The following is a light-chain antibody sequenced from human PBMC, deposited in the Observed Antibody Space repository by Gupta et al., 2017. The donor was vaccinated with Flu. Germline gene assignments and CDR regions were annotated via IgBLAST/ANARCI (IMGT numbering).Light chain of an antibody. V-gene: IGLV1-51*02. Sequence: VTISCSGTTSTIGKNYVSWYQQHPGTAPKLLIYENNRRPSGVPDRFSGSKSGTSATLDITGLQTGDEADYYCATWDSSLDVKVFGGGAKLTVL. CDR3: ATWDSSLDVKV. J-gene: IGLJ3*02. CDR2: ENN. CDR1: TSTIGKNY.